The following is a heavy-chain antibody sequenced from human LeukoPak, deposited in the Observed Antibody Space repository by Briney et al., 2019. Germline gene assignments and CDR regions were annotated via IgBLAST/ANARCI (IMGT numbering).Heavy chain of an antibody. V-gene: IGHV4-59*01. J-gene: IGHJ4*02. CDR1: GGSISSYY. D-gene: IGHD3-10*01. CDR3: ARESDGSGGGDY. Sequence: SSETLSLTCTVSGGSISSYYWSWLRQPPGKGLEWIGYIYYSGSTNYNPSLKSRVTISVDTSRNQFSLKLSSVTAADTAVYYCARESDGSGGGDYWGQGTLVTVSS. CDR2: IYYSGST.